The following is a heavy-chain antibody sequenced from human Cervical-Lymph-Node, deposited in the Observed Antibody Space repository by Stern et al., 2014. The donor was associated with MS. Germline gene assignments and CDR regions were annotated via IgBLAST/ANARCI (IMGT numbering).Heavy chain of an antibody. CDR1: GGTIISFY. Sequence: PLQDSGPGLVKPSETLSLTCSVSGGTIISFYWSWIRQPPGRGLEWIGVVYYNGSTKYNPSLKSRVTISIDTSKNQFSLRLRSVTPADTAMYYCARSSGYSGYDWVDYWGQGTLVTVSS. CDR2: VYYNGST. D-gene: IGHD5-12*01. V-gene: IGHV4-59*01. J-gene: IGHJ4*02. CDR3: ARSSGYSGYDWVDY.